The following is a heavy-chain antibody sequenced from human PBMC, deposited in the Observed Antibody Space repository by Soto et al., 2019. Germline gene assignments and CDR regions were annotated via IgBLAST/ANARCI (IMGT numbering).Heavy chain of an antibody. V-gene: IGHV3-30*18. CDR3: EKGGGGAFDY. CDR1: GFTFSSYG. Sequence: QVQLVESGGGVVQPGRSLRLSCAASGFTFSSYGMHWVRQAPGKGLEWVAVISYDGSNKYYADSVKGRFTISRDNSKKPLYLEMNSLGAEDTAVYYWEKGGGGAFDYWGQGTLVTVSS. J-gene: IGHJ4*02. CDR2: ISYDGSNK. D-gene: IGHD3-16*01.